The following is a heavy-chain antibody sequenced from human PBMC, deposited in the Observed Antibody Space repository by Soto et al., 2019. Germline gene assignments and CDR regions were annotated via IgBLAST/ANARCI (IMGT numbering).Heavy chain of an antibody. CDR1: GGTFSSYT. J-gene: IGHJ5*02. V-gene: IGHV1-69*08. Sequence: QVQLVQSGAEVKKPGSSVKVSCKASGGTFSSYTISWVRQAPGQGLEWMGRIIPILGIANYAQKFQGRVTITADKSMSTAYMELSSLRSEDTAVYYCARDQTLDWFDPWGQGTLVTVSS. CDR2: IIPILGIA. CDR3: ARDQTLDWFDP.